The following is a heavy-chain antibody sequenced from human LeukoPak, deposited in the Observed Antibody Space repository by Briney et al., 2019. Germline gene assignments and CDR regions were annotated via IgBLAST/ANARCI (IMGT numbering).Heavy chain of an antibody. CDR3: ARAEPYQPDLQPFDY. CDR2: IIPIFGTA. V-gene: IGHV1-69*13. J-gene: IGHJ4*02. D-gene: IGHD1-14*01. CDR1: GGTFSSYA. Sequence: SVKVSCKASGGTFSSYATSWVRQAPGQGLEWMGGIIPIFGTANYAQKFQGRVTITADESTSTAYMELSSLRSEDTAVYYCARAEPYQPDLQPFDYWGQGTLVTVSS.